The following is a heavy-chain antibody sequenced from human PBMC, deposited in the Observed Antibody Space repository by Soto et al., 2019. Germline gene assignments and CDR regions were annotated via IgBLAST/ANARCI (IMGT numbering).Heavy chain of an antibody. V-gene: IGHV3-7*03. D-gene: IGHD2-8*01. Sequence: GGSLRLSCAASGFTFSSYWMSWVRQAPGKGLEWVANIKEDGSEKYYVDSVKGRFTISRDNAKNSLYLQMNRLRAEDTAVYYCARGSARCNNGVSLKYWGQGTLVTVSS. CDR3: ARGSARCNNGVSLKY. CDR2: IKEDGSEK. CDR1: GFTFSSYW. J-gene: IGHJ4*02.